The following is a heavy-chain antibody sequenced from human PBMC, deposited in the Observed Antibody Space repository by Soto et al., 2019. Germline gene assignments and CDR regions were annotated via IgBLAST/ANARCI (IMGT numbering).Heavy chain of an antibody. CDR1: GFTFSNAW. V-gene: IGHV3-15*07. CDR3: TTVIDNWNPGFDY. J-gene: IGHJ4*02. CDR2: INSKTDGGTT. D-gene: IGHD1-20*01. Sequence: PGGSLRLSCAGSGFTFSNAWMNWVRQAPGKGLEWVGRINSKTDGGTTDYAAPVKGRFTISRDDSKNTLYLQMNSPKTEDTAVYYCTTVIDNWNPGFDYWGQGTLVTVSS.